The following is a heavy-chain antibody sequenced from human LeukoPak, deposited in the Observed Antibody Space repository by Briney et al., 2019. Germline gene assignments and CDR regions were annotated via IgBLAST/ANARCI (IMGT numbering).Heavy chain of an antibody. CDR1: GASVSSGLYY. Sequence: SETLSLTCTLSGASVSSGLYYWSWIRQPPGKGLEWIAYIFNSGSTNYNPSLKSRFPISVDTSKNQFSLRLSSVTAADTAVYYCAAGSYGLDYWGQGTLVTVSS. CDR2: IFNSGST. J-gene: IGHJ4*02. V-gene: IGHV4-61*01. CDR3: AAGSYGLDY. D-gene: IGHD5-18*01.